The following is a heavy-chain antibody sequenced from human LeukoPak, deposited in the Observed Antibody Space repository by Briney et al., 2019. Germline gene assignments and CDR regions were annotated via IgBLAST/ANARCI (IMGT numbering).Heavy chain of an antibody. CDR1: GFIFRIYG. Sequence: GGSLRLSCAASGFIFRIYGMHWVRQAPGKGLEWVAVIWYDGSNKYYADSVKGRFTISRDNSKNTLYLQMNSLRAEDTAVYYCARDAGRYFDWLGYWGQGTLVTVSS. D-gene: IGHD3-9*01. CDR3: ARDAGRYFDWLGY. CDR2: IWYDGSNK. J-gene: IGHJ4*02. V-gene: IGHV3-33*08.